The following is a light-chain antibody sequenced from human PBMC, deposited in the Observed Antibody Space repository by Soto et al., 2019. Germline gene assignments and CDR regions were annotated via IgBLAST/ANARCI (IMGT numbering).Light chain of an antibody. J-gene: IGKJ2*01. Sequence: DIQMTQSPSSLSASVGDRVTITCRASQDIHNYLAWFQQKPGVAPKSLIYAATNLHSGVPSKFSGSASGTEFTLTITSLQPEDFATYYCQQYTDYPFTFGQGTKLEIK. CDR1: QDIHNY. CDR2: AAT. V-gene: IGKV1-16*02. CDR3: QQYTDYPFT.